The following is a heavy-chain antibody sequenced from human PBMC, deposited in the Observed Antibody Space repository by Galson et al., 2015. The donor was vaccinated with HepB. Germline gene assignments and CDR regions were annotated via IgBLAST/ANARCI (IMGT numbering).Heavy chain of an antibody. CDR1: GGTFSSYA. CDR3: ARSLGYCSGGSCYYYYYMDV. D-gene: IGHD2-15*01. CDR2: IIPIFGTA. Sequence: SVKVSCKASGGTFSSYAISWVRQAPGQGLEWMGGIIPIFGTANYAQKFQGRVTITADESTSTAYMELSSLRSEDTAVYYCARSLGYCSGGSCYYYYYMDVWGKGTTVTVSS. V-gene: IGHV1-69*13. J-gene: IGHJ6*03.